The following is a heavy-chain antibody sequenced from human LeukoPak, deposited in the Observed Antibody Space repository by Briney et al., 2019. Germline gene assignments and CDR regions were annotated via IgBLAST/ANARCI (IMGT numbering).Heavy chain of an antibody. CDR2: IRYDGTKK. D-gene: IGHD3-10*01. V-gene: IGHV3-30*02. Sequence: AGGSLRLSCAASGFTFSSYGMHWVRQAPGKGLEWVASIRYDGTKKYDADSMKGRFTISRDNAKKSVYLHMSSLRAEDTALYYCARLSAYYYGSYFYYYMDVWGKGTTVTVSS. CDR3: ARLSAYYYGSYFYYYMDV. CDR1: GFTFSSYG. J-gene: IGHJ6*03.